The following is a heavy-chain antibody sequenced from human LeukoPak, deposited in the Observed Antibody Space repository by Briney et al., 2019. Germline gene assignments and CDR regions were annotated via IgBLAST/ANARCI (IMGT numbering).Heavy chain of an antibody. CDR1: GGSISSGDYY. CDR3: ARGDYYYGMDV. V-gene: IGHV4-30-4*01. J-gene: IGHJ6*02. Sequence: SETLSLTCTVSGGSISSGDYYWSWIRQPPGKGLEWIGYIYYSGSTYYNPSLKSQVTISVDTSKNQFSLKLSSVTAADTAVYYCARGDYYYGMDVWGQGTTVTVSS. CDR2: IYYSGST.